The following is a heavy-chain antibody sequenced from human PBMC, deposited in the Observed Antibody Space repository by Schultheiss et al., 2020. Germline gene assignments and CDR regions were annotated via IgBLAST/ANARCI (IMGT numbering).Heavy chain of an antibody. CDR3: ARGGYGGNAEGTDAFDI. CDR1: GGSISSGGYS. CDR2: IYYSGST. Sequence: SETLSLTCTVSGGSISSGGYSWSWIRQHPGKGLEWIGYIYYSGSTYYNPSLKSRVTISVDTSKNQFSLKLSSVTAADTAVYYCARGGYGGNAEGTDAFDIWGQGTMVTVSS. J-gene: IGHJ3*02. D-gene: IGHD4-23*01. V-gene: IGHV4-31*03.